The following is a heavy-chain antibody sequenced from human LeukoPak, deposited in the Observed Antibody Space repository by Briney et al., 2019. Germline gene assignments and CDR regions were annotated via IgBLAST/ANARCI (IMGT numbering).Heavy chain of an antibody. D-gene: IGHD6-19*01. Sequence: GGSLRLSCAASGFTVSNNDMNWVRQAPGKGLEWVAGIYVAGRTISVDSVRGRFTISRDNSKNSLYLQMNSLRAEDTALYCCATGAGAYKHYAMDVWGQGTTVTVSS. V-gene: IGHV3-66*01. CDR1: GFTVSNND. CDR3: ATGAGAYKHYAMDV. CDR2: IYVAGRT. J-gene: IGHJ6*02.